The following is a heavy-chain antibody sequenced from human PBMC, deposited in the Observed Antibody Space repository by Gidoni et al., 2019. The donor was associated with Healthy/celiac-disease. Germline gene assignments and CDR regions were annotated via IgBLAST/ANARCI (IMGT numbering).Heavy chain of an antibody. D-gene: IGHD3-10*01. J-gene: IGHJ6*02. CDR3: ARGQWFGELTGMDV. V-gene: IGHV4-31*03. CDR2: IYYSGST. Sequence: QVQLQESGPGLVKPSQTLSLTCTVSGGSISSGGYYWSWIRQHPGKGLEWIGYIYYSGSTYYNPSLKSRVTISGDTSKNQFSLKLSSVTAADTAVYYCARGQWFGELTGMDVWGQGTTVTVSS. CDR1: GGSISSGGYY.